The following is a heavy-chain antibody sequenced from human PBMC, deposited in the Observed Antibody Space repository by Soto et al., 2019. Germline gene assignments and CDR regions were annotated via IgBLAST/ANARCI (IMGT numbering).Heavy chain of an antibody. J-gene: IGHJ5*02. Sequence: SETLSLTCTVSGGSISSSSYYWGWIRQPPGKGLEWIGSIYYSGSTYYNQSLKSRVTISVDTSKNQFSLKLSSVTAADTAVYYCARHVSYYDILTGYNWFDPWGQGTLVTSPQ. D-gene: IGHD3-9*01. CDR1: GGSISSSSYY. CDR3: ARHVSYYDILTGYNWFDP. V-gene: IGHV4-39*01. CDR2: IYYSGST.